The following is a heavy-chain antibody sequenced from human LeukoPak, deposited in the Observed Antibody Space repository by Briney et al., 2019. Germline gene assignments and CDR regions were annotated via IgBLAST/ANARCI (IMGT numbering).Heavy chain of an antibody. CDR2: TYYRSTWYN. CDR3: ARRLTQYDCFDP. J-gene: IGHJ5*02. Sequence: SQTLSLTCAISGDSVSSNSVTWNWIRQSPSRGLEWLGRTYYRSTWYNDYAVSVRGRITVNPDTSKNQFSLHLNSVTPEDTAVYYCARRLTQYDCFDPWGRGILVTVSS. D-gene: IGHD2-2*01. CDR1: GDSVSSNSVT. V-gene: IGHV6-1*01.